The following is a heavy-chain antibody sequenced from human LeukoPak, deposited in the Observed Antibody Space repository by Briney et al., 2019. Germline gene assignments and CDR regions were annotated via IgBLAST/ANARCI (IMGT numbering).Heavy chain of an antibody. CDR1: GFTFSSHW. J-gene: IGHJ3*02. Sequence: GGSLKLSCEASGFTFSSHWINWVRQAPGKGLLWFSRIISVGTSTSYADSVKGRFTISRDNAKNTLYLQMNSLRADDTAVYYCASVGAYCSGGSCYFSNAFDIWGQGTMVTVSS. CDR2: IISVGTST. D-gene: IGHD2-15*01. V-gene: IGHV3-74*01. CDR3: ASVGAYCSGGSCYFSNAFDI.